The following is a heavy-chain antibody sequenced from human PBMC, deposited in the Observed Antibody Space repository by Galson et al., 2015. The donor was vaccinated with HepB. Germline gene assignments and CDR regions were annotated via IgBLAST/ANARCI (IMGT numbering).Heavy chain of an antibody. Sequence: SVKVSCKASGYTFTSYAMNWVRQAPGQGLEWMGWINTNTGNPTYAQGFTGRFVFSLDTSVSTAYLQISSLKAEDTAVYYCARAQDYDILTGYISAQYYFDYWGQGTLVTVSS. CDR2: INTNTGNP. CDR3: ARAQDYDILTGYISAQYYFDY. V-gene: IGHV7-4-1*02. CDR1: GYTFTSYA. D-gene: IGHD3-9*01. J-gene: IGHJ4*02.